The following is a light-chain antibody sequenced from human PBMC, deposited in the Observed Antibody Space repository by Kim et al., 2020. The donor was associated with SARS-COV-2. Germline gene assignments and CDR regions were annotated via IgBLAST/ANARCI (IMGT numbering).Light chain of an antibody. V-gene: IGKV2-28*01. CDR2: LGS. CDR1: QSLLHSNGYNY. Sequence: DIVMTQSPLSLPVTPGEPASISCRSSQSLLHSNGYNYLDCYLQKPGQSPQLLIYLGSTRASGVPDRFSGSGSGTDVTLKISRVEAEDVGVYYCMQGIQFPPTFGRGTKVDIK. CDR3: MQGIQFPPT. J-gene: IGKJ3*01.